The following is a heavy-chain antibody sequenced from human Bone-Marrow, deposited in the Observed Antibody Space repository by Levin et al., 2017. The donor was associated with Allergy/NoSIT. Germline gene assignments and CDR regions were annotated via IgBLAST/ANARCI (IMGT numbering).Heavy chain of an antibody. Sequence: SQTLSLTCTVSGGSIPNSYWTWIRQPPGRGLEWIGYVHYSGTTNYKSSLKSRVTISLHTSNNQFSLTLNSVTAADTAVYYCARRDSSGWYLRDWGQGTLVTVSS. CDR1: GGSIPNSY. V-gene: IGHV4-59*08. D-gene: IGHD6-19*01. CDR2: VHYSGTT. CDR3: ARRDSSGWYLRD. J-gene: IGHJ4*02.